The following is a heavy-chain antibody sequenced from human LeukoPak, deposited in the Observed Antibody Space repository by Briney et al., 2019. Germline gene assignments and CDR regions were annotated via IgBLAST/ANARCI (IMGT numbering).Heavy chain of an antibody. CDR1: GFTFASYA. CDR3: AKVDGITIFEVFDF. Sequence: GGSLRLSCAASGFTFASYAVSWVRQAPGKGLEWVSTISGSGGSTYYADSVKGRFTISRDNSKNTLSLQMNSLRAEDTAVYYCAKVDGITIFEVFDFWGQGTLATVSS. J-gene: IGHJ4*02. D-gene: IGHD3-3*01. V-gene: IGHV3-23*01. CDR2: ISGSGGST.